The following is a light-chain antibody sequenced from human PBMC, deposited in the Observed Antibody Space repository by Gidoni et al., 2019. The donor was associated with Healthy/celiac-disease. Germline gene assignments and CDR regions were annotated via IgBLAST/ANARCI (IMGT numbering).Light chain of an antibody. CDR3: RQSYSTFWT. V-gene: IGKV1-39*01. CDR2: AES. CDR1: QSISSY. Sequence: DIQMTPSPSSLSASVGDRVTIPCRASQSISSYLNWYQQKPGKAPNLLLYAESSLQSGVPSELGGGGSGTDFTLTIRSLRPEIFATFNGRQSYSTFWTFGQGTKVEIK. J-gene: IGKJ1*01.